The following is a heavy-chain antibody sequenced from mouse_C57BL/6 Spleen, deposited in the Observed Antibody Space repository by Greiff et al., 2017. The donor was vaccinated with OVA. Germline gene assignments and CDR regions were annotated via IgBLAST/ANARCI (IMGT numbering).Heavy chain of an antibody. CDR2: IYPGDGDT. V-gene: IGHV1-82*01. D-gene: IGHD1-1*01. CDR3: ARRGGSTPFDY. J-gene: IGHJ2*01. CDR1: GYALSSSW. Sequence: QVQLQQSGPELVKPGASVKISCKASGYALSSSWMNWVKQRPGKGLEWIGRIYPGDGDTNYNGKFKGKATLTADKSSSTAYMQLSSLTSEDSAVYFCARRGGSTPFDYWGQGTTLTVSS.